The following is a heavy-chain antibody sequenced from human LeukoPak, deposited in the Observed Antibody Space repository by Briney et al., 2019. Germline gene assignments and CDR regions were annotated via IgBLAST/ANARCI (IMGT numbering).Heavy chain of an antibody. J-gene: IGHJ4*02. V-gene: IGHV3-74*01. D-gene: IGHD3-10*01. CDR1: GLTFSSHW. Sequence: GGSLRLSCAASGLTFSSHWMHWVRQAPGKGLVWVSRITNDGSSTTYADSVKGRFTISRDNGKNTLYLQMNSLRVEDTAIYYCFREGGDWGQGTLVTVSS. CDR3: FREGGD. CDR2: ITNDGSST.